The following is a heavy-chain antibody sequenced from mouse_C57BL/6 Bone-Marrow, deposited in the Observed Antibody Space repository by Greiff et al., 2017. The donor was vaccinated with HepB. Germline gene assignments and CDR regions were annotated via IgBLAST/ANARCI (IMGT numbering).Heavy chain of an antibody. CDR3: ARNGYDYNGYFDY. CDR2: INPNNGGT. CDR1: GYTFTDYN. D-gene: IGHD2-4*01. V-gene: IGHV1-22*01. J-gene: IGHJ2*01. Sequence: EVQLQQSGPELVKPGASVKMSCKASGYTFTDYNMHWVKQSHGKSLEWIGYINPNNGGTSYNQKFKGKATLTVNKSSSTAYMELRSLTSEESAVYYCARNGYDYNGYFDYWGQGTTLTVSS.